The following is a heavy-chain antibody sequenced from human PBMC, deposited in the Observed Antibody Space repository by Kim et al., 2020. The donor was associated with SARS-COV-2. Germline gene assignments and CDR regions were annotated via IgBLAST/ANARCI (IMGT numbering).Heavy chain of an antibody. CDR3: ARARLDYDLDWFDP. Sequence: NPSLKSRVTISVDTSKNQCSLKLSSVPAADTAVYYCARARLDYDLDWFDPWGQGTLVTVSS. J-gene: IGHJ5*02. D-gene: IGHD3-3*01. V-gene: IGHV4-30-2*05.